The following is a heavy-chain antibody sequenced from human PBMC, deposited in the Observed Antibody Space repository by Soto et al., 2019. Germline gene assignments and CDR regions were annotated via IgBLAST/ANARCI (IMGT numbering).Heavy chain of an antibody. CDR1: GYTFTSYG. V-gene: IGHV1-18*04. D-gene: IGHD6-19*01. J-gene: IGHJ4*02. CDR3: ARDDSQRHSSGWASDY. CDR2: ISAYNGNT. Sequence: ASVKVSCKASGYTFTSYGISWVRQAPGQGLEWMGWISAYNGNTNYAQKLQGRVTMTTDTSTSTAYMELRSLRSDDTAVYYCARDDSQRHSSGWASDYWGQGTLVTVSS.